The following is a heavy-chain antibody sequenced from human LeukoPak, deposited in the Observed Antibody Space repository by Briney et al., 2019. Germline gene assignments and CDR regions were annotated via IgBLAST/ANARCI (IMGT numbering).Heavy chain of an antibody. V-gene: IGHV3-23*01. Sequence: GSLKLSCSASGITFSSYALSWVRQAPGKGLELVSAISGSGGSTYYADSVKGRFTISRDNSKNTLYLQMNSLRAEDTAVYYCAKFGAVAGNDYWGQGTLVTVSS. D-gene: IGHD6-19*01. CDR1: GITFSSYA. J-gene: IGHJ4*02. CDR2: ISGSGGST. CDR3: AKFGAVAGNDY.